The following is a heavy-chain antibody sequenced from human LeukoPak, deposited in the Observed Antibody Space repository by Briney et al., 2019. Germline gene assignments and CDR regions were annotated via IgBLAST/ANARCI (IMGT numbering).Heavy chain of an antibody. CDR2: IYYSGST. CDR3: ARLWSGFNDAFDI. D-gene: IGHD3-3*01. Sequence: PSETLSLTCTVSGGSISSSSYYWGWSRQPRGKGGEGIESIYYSGSTYYNPSLKSRVTISVDTSKNQFSLKLSSVTAADTAVYYCARLWSGFNDAFDIWGQGTMVTVSS. CDR1: GGSISSSSYY. V-gene: IGHV4-39*01. J-gene: IGHJ3*02.